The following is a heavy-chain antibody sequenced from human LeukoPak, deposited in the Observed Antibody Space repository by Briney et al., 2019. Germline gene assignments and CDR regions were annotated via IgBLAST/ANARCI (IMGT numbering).Heavy chain of an antibody. CDR3: ARDSMSTVTTPHYFDY. CDR1: GFTFSSYS. J-gene: IGHJ4*02. CDR2: ISSSSSYI. D-gene: IGHD4-17*01. V-gene: IGHV3-21*01. Sequence: GGSLRLSCAASGFTFSSYSMNWVRQAPGKGLEWVSSISSSSSYIYYADSVKGRFTISRDNAKNSLYLQMNSLRAEDTAVYYCARDSMSTVTTPHYFDYWGQGTLVTVSS.